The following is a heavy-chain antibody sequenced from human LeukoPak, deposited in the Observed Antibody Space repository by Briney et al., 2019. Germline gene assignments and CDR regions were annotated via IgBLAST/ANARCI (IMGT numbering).Heavy chain of an antibody. D-gene: IGHD4-17*01. J-gene: IGHJ6*03. CDR3: ARAYGGAPSPWRTVTTGYYYYMDV. V-gene: IGHV1-69*13. Sequence: PGASVKVSCKASGGTFSSYAISWVRQAPGQGLEWMGGIIPIFGTANYAQKFQGRVTITADESTSTAYMELSSLRSEDTAVYYCARAYGGAPSPWRTVTTGYYYYMDVWGKGTTVTVSS. CDR1: GGTFSSYA. CDR2: IIPIFGTA.